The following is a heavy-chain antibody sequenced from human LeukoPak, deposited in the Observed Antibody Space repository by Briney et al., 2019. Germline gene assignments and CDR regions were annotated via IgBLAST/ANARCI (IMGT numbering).Heavy chain of an antibody. Sequence: SETLSLTCAVSGYSISSGYYWGWIRQPPGKGLEWIGEINHSGSTNYNPSLKSRVTISVDTSKNQFSLKLSSVTAADTAVYYCARFKLGYYGSGSYLTSIYYYGMDVWGQGTTVTVSS. CDR1: GYSISSGYY. J-gene: IGHJ6*02. CDR2: INHSGST. CDR3: ARFKLGYYGSGSYLTSIYYYGMDV. V-gene: IGHV4-38-2*01. D-gene: IGHD3-10*01.